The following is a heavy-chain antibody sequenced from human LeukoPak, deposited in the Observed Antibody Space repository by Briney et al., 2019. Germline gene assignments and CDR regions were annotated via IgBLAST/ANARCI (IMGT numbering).Heavy chain of an antibody. CDR3: ARGLYSNYVGPFDY. D-gene: IGHD4-11*01. CDR2: IYLRGNT. V-gene: IGHV4-4*02. Sequence: PSGTLSLTCAISGGSISSSNWWTWVRQPPGKGLEWVGEIYLRGNTNYNPSLESRATISVDESKTQLSLRLESVTAADTAVYYCARGLYSNYVGPFDYWGQGTLVTVSS. CDR1: GGSISSSNW. J-gene: IGHJ4*02.